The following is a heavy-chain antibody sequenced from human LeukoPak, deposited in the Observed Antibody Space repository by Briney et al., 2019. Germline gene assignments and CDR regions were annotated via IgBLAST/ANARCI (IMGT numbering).Heavy chain of an antibody. J-gene: IGHJ5*02. CDR3: ARVWSGGSYLAWFDP. V-gene: IGHV1-3*01. CDR1: GYTFTSYA. D-gene: IGHD1-26*01. Sequence: EASVKVSCKASGYTFTSYAMHWVRQAPGQRLEWMGWINAGNGNTKYSQKFQGRVTITRDTSASTAYMELSSLRSEDTAVYYCARVWSGGSYLAWFDPWGQGTLVTVSS. CDR2: INAGNGNT.